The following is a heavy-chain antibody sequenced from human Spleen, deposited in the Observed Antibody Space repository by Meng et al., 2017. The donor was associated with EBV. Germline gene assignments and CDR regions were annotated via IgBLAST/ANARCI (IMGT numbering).Heavy chain of an antibody. J-gene: IGHJ4*02. CDR3: AVAPISGNKNFGQ. Sequence: HMVYSGAGFVKPVGSLRLSCAGAGVTFSHNYMRLIRQVPGKGLQWISYISPSVSVMSYADSLKGRFTVSRDDTKNTLFLQLSSLRAEDTAVYYCAVAPISGNKNFGQWGQGALVTVSS. V-gene: IGHV3-11*01. D-gene: IGHD1/OR15-1a*01. CDR2: ISPSVSVM. CDR1: GVTFSHNY.